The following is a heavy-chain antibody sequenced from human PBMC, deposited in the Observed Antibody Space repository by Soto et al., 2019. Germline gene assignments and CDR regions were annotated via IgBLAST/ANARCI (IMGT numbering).Heavy chain of an antibody. CDR3: ARDQGGYYSPFGY. V-gene: IGHV3-21*01. J-gene: IGHJ4*02. D-gene: IGHD3-10*01. CDR1: GFTFSSYS. Sequence: PGGSLRLSCAASGFTFSSYSMNWVRQAPGKGLEWVSSISSSSSYIYYADSVKGRFTISRDNAKNSLYLQMNSLRAEDTAVYYCARDQGGYYSPFGYWGQGTLVTVSS. CDR2: ISSSSSYI.